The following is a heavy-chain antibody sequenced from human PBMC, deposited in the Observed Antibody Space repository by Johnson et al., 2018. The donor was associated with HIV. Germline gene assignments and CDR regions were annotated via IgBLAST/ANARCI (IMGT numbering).Heavy chain of an antibody. J-gene: IGHJ3*02. Sequence: VQLVESGGGLIQPGGSLRLSCAASGFTVSSNYMSWVRQAPGKGLEWVSVIYSGGSTYYADSVKGRFTVSREDAKNSLYLQMNSLRAGDTALYYCARAVCRGGRCYSHDAFDIWGQGTMVTVSS. D-gene: IGHD2-15*01. CDR2: IYSGGST. CDR3: ARAVCRGGRCYSHDAFDI. V-gene: IGHV3-53*01. CDR1: GFTVSSNY.